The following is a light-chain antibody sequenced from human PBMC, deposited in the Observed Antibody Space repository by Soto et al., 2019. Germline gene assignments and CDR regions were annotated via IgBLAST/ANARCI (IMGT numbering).Light chain of an antibody. Sequence: DIQLTQSPSFLSASLGDRVTITCRASQGIFNFLAWYQQKPGKAPKLLMSAASTLQRGVPSRFSGSGSGTEFTLTINSLQPEDFATYYCQQLNSYPYTFGRGTKLEIK. V-gene: IGKV1-9*01. J-gene: IGKJ2*01. CDR3: QQLNSYPYT. CDR1: QGIFNF. CDR2: AAS.